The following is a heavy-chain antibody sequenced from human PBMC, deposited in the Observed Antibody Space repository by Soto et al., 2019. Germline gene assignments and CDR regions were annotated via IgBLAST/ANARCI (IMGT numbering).Heavy chain of an antibody. J-gene: IGHJ4*02. CDR2: MNPNSGNT. V-gene: IGHV1-8*01. CDR3: ARGDFYTAMVTSVY. Sequence: ASVRVSCKASGYTFTSYDINWGLQATGQGLEWMGWMNPNSGNTGYAQKFQGRVTMTRNTSISTAYMELSSLRSEDTAVYYCARGDFYTAMVTSVYWGQGTLVTVSS. CDR1: GYTFTSYD. D-gene: IGHD5-18*01.